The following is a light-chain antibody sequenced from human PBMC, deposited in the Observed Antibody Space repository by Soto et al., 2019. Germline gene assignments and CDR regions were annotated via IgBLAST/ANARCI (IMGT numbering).Light chain of an antibody. J-gene: IGKJ1*01. CDR2: GAS. CDR3: QQCTSPPRT. CDR1: QSVSSTY. Sequence: EIVLTQSPCTLSLSPGERATLSCRASQSVSSTYLSWYQQRPGQAPRLLIYGASSRATGIPDRFSGSGSGTDFILTISRLEPEAFAVYYCQQCTSPPRTFGQGNRVEIK. V-gene: IGKV3-20*01.